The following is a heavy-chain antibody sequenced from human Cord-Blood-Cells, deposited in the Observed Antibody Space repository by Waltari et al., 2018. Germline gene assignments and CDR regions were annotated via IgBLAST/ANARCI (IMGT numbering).Heavy chain of an antibody. Sequence: QLQLQESGPGLVKPSETLSPTCTVPGGSISNSSYYWGWIRQPPGTGPEWIGSIYYSGSTYYNPSLKSRVTISVDTSKNQFSLKLSSVTAADTAVYYCARRRVSGYCSSTSCYGAFDIWGQGTMVTVSS. J-gene: IGHJ3*02. CDR2: IYYSGST. D-gene: IGHD2-2*01. CDR1: GGSISNSSYY. V-gene: IGHV4-39*01. CDR3: ARRRVSGYCSSTSCYGAFDI.